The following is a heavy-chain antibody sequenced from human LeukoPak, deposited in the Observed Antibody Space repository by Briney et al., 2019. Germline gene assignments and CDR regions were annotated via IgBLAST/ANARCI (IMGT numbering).Heavy chain of an antibody. CDR1: GDTFTSYG. D-gene: IGHD5-18*01. Sequence: ASVKVSCKDSGDTFTSYGMSWVRQAPGQGLEWMGWISAYNGNTNYAQKFQGRVTMTTDTSTSTAYMELSSLRSEDMAVYYCARGGYSYGYPLDYWGQGTLVTVSS. V-gene: IGHV1-18*03. J-gene: IGHJ4*02. CDR3: ARGGYSYGYPLDY. CDR2: ISAYNGNT.